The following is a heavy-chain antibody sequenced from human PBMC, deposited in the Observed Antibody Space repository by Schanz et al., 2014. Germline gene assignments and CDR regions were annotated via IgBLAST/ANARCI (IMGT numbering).Heavy chain of an antibody. D-gene: IGHD3-22*01. Sequence: EVQLVESGGGLVQPGGSLRLSCGGSGFTVSSNHMNWVRQAPGKGLEWVSSISSSSSYIYYADSVKGRFTISRDNSKNTLYLQMNSLRAEDTSVYFCARVHHYDPSGWGYFDYWGQGTQVTVSS. CDR1: GFTVSSNH. CDR3: ARVHHYDPSGWGYFDY. CDR2: ISSSSSYI. J-gene: IGHJ4*02. V-gene: IGHV3-21*01.